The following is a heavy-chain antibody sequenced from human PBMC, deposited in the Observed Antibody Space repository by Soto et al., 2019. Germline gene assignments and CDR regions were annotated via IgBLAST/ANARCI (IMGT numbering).Heavy chain of an antibody. CDR3: ARQSEVYRSPYAV. V-gene: IGHV4-59*08. D-gene: IGHD2-2*01. CDR2: IYHNGNT. Sequence: QVQLQESGPGLVKPSETLSLTCTVSGASISAYYWAWIRQPPGKGLEWIGYIYHNGNTDYNPSLKSRFTISIDTSRNQFSLILTTVTAADTAVYYCARQSEVYRSPYAVWGQGTTVTVSS. CDR1: GASISAYY. J-gene: IGHJ6*02.